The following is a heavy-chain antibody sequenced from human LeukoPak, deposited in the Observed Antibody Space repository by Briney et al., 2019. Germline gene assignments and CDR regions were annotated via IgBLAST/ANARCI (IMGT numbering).Heavy chain of an antibody. CDR3: ARPRLEYCSGGSCFDAFDI. D-gene: IGHD2-15*01. Sequence: GRSLRLSCAASGFTFSSYAMNWVRQAPGKGLEWVSSISVSGSTTYYADSVKGRFTISRDNSKNTLFLQMNSLTAEDTAIYSCARPRLEYCSGGSCFDAFDIWGQGTMVTVSS. J-gene: IGHJ3*02. V-gene: IGHV3-23*01. CDR2: ISVSGSTT. CDR1: GFTFSSYA.